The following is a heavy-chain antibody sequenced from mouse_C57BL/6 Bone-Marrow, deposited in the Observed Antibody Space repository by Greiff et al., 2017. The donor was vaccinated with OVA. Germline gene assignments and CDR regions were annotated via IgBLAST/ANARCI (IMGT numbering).Heavy chain of an antibody. D-gene: IGHD2-5*01. CDR2: INPGSGGT. V-gene: IGHV1-54*01. CDR3: ARYYSNYEGAMDY. J-gene: IGHJ4*01. CDR1: GYAFTNYL. Sequence: QVQLQQSGAELVRPGTSVKVSCKASGYAFTNYLIEWVKQRPGQGLEWIGVINPGSGGTNYNEKFKGKATLTADKSSSTAYMQLSSLTSEDSAVYFCARYYSNYEGAMDYWGQGTSVTVSS.